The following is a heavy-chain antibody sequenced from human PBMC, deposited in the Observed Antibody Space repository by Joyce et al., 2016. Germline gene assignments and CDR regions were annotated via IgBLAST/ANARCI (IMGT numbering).Heavy chain of an antibody. V-gene: IGHV3-11*06. CDR3: AGKELLQLGADY. Sequence: QVQLVESGGGFFKPGGSLRLSCAASGFTLREYYMTWIRQAPGKGLEWVSYVSSGGYTNCADSVKGRFTISRDIAKNSLYLQMSSLRAGDTAVYYCAGKELLQLGADYWGQGTLVTVSS. CDR2: VSSGGYT. J-gene: IGHJ4*02. CDR1: GFTLREYY. D-gene: IGHD1-1*01.